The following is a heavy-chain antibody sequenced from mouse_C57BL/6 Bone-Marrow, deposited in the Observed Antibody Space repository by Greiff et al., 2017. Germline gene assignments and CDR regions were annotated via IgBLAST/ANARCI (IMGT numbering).Heavy chain of an antibody. J-gene: IGHJ2*01. D-gene: IGHD3-3*01. CDR3: ARIGAGNY. Sequence: QVQLQQSGPELVKPGASVKISCKASGYSFTSYYIHWVKQSPGQGLAWIGWIYPGSGTTKYNEKFKGKATLTADTSSSTAYMQLSSLTSEDAAVYYCARIGAGNYWGQGTTLTVSS. CDR1: GYSFTSYY. CDR2: IYPGSGTT. V-gene: IGHV1-66*01.